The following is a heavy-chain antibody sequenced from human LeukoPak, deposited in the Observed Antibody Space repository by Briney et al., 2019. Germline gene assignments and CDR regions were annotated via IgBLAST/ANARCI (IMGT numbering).Heavy chain of an antibody. D-gene: IGHD6-13*01. CDR2: INTDGVST. CDR1: GLTYSSYW. CDR3: ARDQGRMAAAGAFWWFDP. J-gene: IGHJ5*02. Sequence: PGGSLTLSCSLSGLTYSSYWMHWVHQTPGEELVWVSLINTDGVSTQYADSVKGRYTISRDNYKNTLYLQMNSLRAEHTAVYYCARDQGRMAAAGAFWWFDPGGEGTLVTLSS. V-gene: IGHV3-74*01.